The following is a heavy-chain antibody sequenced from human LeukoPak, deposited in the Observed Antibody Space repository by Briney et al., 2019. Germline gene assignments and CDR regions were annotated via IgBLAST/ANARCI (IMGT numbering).Heavy chain of an antibody. J-gene: IGHJ3*02. CDR3: AKGGGSSWYFPAFDI. CDR1: GFTFGDYA. D-gene: IGHD6-13*01. V-gene: IGHV3-43*02. Sequence: GGSLRLSCAASGFTFGDYAMHWVRQAPGKGLEWVSLISGDGGSTYYADSVKGRFTISRDNSKNSLYLQMNSLRTEDTALYYCAKGGGSSWYFPAFDIWGQGTMVTVSS. CDR2: ISGDGGST.